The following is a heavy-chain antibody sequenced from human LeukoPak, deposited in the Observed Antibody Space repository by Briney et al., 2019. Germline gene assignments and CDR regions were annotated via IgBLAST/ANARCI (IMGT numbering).Heavy chain of an antibody. V-gene: IGHV3-48*03. D-gene: IGHD2-2*01. Sequence: GGSLRLSCAASGFTFSSYEMNWVRQAPGKGLEWVSYISSSGSTIYYADSVKGRFTISRDNAKNSLYLQMNSLRAEDTAVYYCARDVVAISAASGMDVWGQGTTVTVSS. J-gene: IGHJ6*02. CDR3: ARDVVAISAASGMDV. CDR2: ISSSGSTI. CDR1: GFTFSSYE.